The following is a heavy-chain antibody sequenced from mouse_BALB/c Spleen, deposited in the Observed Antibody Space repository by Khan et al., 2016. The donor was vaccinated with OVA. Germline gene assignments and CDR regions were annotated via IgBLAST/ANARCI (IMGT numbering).Heavy chain of an antibody. CDR2: ISGDSHTI. J-gene: IGHJ2*01. V-gene: IGHV5-17*02. Sequence: EVQLVESGGDLVQPGGSRKLSCVASGFTFSSFGMHWIRQAPEKGLEWVAYISGDSHTIYYADTVKGRFTISRDNPKNTLFLQMTSLRFEDIAMYYCTRAYFNGYYFDQWGQGTTLTVSS. CDR3: TRAYFNGYYFDQ. CDR1: GFTFSSFG. D-gene: IGHD1-1*01.